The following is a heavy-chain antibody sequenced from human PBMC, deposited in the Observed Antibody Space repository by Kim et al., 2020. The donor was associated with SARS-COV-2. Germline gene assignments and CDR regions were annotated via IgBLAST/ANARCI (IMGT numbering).Heavy chain of an antibody. CDR3: ARGPRYYDVLTGYPKAAFDV. D-gene: IGHD3-9*01. Sequence: SETLSLTCVVRGTPFSNFYWAWIRQSPGKGLEWIGQINHNGGANYNPSLKNRVTISVDTSKSQFSLKVKSVNATDTSLYFCARGPRYYDVLTGYPKAAFDVWGHGTAVIVSS. V-gene: IGHV4-34*01. CDR2: INHNGGA. CDR1: GTPFSNFY. J-gene: IGHJ3*01.